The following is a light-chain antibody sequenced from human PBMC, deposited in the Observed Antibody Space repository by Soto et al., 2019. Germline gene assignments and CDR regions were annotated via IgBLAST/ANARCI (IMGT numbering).Light chain of an antibody. CDR1: QDISSW. CDR3: QQAYSFPFT. J-gene: IGKJ3*01. CDR2: AAS. V-gene: IGKV1-12*01. Sequence: DIQMTQSPSYVSASVGDRVTITCRASQDISSWVAWFQQKPGKAPKLLVFAASSLPRGVPSRFSGSESGADFTLTISSLQPEDFATYYCQQAYSFPFTFGPGTKVEFK.